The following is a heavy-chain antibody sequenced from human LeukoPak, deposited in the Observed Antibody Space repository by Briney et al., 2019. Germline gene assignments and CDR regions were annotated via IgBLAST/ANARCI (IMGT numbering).Heavy chain of an antibody. Sequence: GGSLRLSCAASGFTFSSYAMHWVRQAPGKALEWVAVIWYGGSNKYYADSVKGRFTISRDNSKNTLYLQMNSLRSDDTAVYYCARDLAGHYYGSGSSFDYWGQGTLVTVSS. CDR2: IWYGGSNK. J-gene: IGHJ4*02. CDR1: GFTFSSYA. V-gene: IGHV3-30*04. D-gene: IGHD3-10*01. CDR3: ARDLAGHYYGSGSSFDY.